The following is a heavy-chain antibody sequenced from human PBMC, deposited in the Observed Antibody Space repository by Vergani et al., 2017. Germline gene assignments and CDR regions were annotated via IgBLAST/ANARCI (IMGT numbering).Heavy chain of an antibody. CDR1: GGSISSGSYS. CDR3: ARVDEEYTTSYYYYYYMDV. CDR2: ISHSGST. D-gene: IGHD1-1*01. J-gene: IGHJ6*03. Sequence: QLQLQESGSGLVKPSQTLSLTCAVSGGSISSGSYSWSWIRQPPGKGLEWIGHISHSGSTYYNPSLMSRVTISVDRSKNQFSLRLSSVTAADTAVYYCARVDEEYTTSYYYYYYMDVWGKGTTVSVSS. V-gene: IGHV4-30-2*01.